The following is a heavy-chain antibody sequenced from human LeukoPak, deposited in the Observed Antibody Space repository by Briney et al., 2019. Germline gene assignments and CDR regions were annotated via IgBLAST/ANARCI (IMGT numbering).Heavy chain of an antibody. Sequence: SETLSLTCAVYGGSFSGYYWSWIRQPPGKGLEWIGYIYYSGSTNYNPSLKSRVTISVDTSKNQFSLKLSSVTAADTAVYYCARAPYYGDYQAYFDYWGQGTLVTVSS. J-gene: IGHJ4*02. CDR3: ARAPYYGDYQAYFDY. V-gene: IGHV4-59*01. D-gene: IGHD4-17*01. CDR2: IYYSGST. CDR1: GGSFSGYY.